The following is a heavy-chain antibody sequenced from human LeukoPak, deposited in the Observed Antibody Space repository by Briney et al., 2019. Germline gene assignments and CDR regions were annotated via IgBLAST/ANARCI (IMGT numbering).Heavy chain of an antibody. J-gene: IGHJ4*02. D-gene: IGHD1-26*01. CDR2: IRYDGSNK. CDR1: GFTFSSYG. V-gene: IGHV3-30*02. Sequence: GGSLRLSCAASGFTFSSYGMHWVRQAPGKGLEWVAFIRYDGSNKYYADSVKGRFTISRVNSKNTLYLEMNSLRAEDTAVYYCAKDSQPTNRVGASCFDYWGQGTLVTVSS. CDR3: AKDSQPTNRVGASCFDY.